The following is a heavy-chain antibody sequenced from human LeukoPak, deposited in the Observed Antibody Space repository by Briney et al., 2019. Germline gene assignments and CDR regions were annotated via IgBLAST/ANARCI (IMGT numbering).Heavy chain of an antibody. D-gene: IGHD2/OR15-2a*01. J-gene: IGHJ4*02. CDR2: ISYDGSNK. V-gene: IGHV3-30*18. Sequence: PGGSLRLSCAASGFTFSSYGMHWVRQAPGKGLEWVAVISYDGSNKYYADSVKGRFTISRDNSKDTLYLQMNSLRAEDTAVYYCANHGIPEGTLDYWGQGTLVTVSS. CDR3: ANHGIPEGTLDY. CDR1: GFTFSSYG.